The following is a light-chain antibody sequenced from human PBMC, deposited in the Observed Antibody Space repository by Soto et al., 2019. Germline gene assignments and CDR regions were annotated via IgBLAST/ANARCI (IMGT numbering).Light chain of an antibody. Sequence: DIQVTQSPSSLSASVGDRVTITCRASQSISRYLNWYQHKPGKAPKLLIYAAFSLQSGVPSRFSGSGSGTDFTLTISSLQPEDFATYYCQQTYRSPLTFGGGTRVEIK. CDR2: AAF. CDR3: QQTYRSPLT. J-gene: IGKJ4*01. V-gene: IGKV1-39*01. CDR1: QSISRY.